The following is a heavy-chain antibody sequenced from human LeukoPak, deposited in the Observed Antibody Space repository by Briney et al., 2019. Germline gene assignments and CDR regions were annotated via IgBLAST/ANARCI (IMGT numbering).Heavy chain of an antibody. CDR3: ASSGSYALMDY. Sequence: SETLSLTCTVSGGSISSYYWSLIRQPAGKGLEWIGRIYTSGSTNYNPSLKSRVTMSVDTSKNQFSLKLSSVTAADTAVYYCASSGSYALMDYWGQGTLVTVSS. CDR2: IYTSGST. CDR1: GGSISSYY. V-gene: IGHV4-4*07. D-gene: IGHD1-26*01. J-gene: IGHJ4*02.